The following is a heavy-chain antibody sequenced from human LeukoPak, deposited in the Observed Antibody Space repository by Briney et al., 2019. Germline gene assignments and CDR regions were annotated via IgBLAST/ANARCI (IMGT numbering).Heavy chain of an antibody. V-gene: IGHV4-39*01. CDR1: GGSISSSSYY. CDR2: IYYSGST. CDR3: ASTDRVLSYYYYMDV. Sequence: SETLSLTCTVSGGSISSSSYYWGWIRQPPGTGLEWIGSIYYSGSTYYNPSLKSRVTISVDTPKNQFSLKLSSVTAADTAVYYCASTDRVLSYYYYMDVWGKGTTVTVSS. J-gene: IGHJ6*03. D-gene: IGHD2-8*01.